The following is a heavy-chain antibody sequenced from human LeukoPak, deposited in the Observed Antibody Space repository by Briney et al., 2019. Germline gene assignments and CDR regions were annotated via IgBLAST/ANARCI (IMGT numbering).Heavy chain of an antibody. Sequence: GGSLRLSCAASGFTFSNYAMSWVRQAPGKGLEWFSAITDSGGDTYYADSVKGRFTISRDNSKNTLDLQMSSLRAEDTAVYYCAKGSASSRLYYFDYWGQGALVTVSS. CDR2: ITDSGGDT. CDR3: AKGSASSRLYYFDY. D-gene: IGHD2-15*01. J-gene: IGHJ4*02. V-gene: IGHV3-23*01. CDR1: GFTFSNYA.